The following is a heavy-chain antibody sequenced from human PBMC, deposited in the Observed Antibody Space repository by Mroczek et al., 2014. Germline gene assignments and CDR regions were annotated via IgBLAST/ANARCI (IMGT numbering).Heavy chain of an antibody. CDR3: ARGGCSGGSCYSAYYYYYYMDV. D-gene: IGHD2-15*01. Sequence: QVQLQQSGAEVKKPGASVKVSCKASGYTFTSYDINWVRRATGQGLEWMGWMNPNSGNTGYAQKFQGRVTMTRNTSISAAYMELSSLRSEDTAVYYCARGGCSGGSCYSAYYYYYYMDVWGKGTHGHRLL. V-gene: IGHV1-8*01. CDR2: MNPNSGNT. CDR1: GYTFTSYD. J-gene: IGHJ6*03.